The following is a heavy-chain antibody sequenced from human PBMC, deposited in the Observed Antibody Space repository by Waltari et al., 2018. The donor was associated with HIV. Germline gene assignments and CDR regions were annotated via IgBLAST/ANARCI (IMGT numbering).Heavy chain of an antibody. CDR3: ARDIVVVVAANPLTSYYNMDV. J-gene: IGHJ6*02. Sequence: QVQLVESGGGVVQPGRSLRLSCAASGFTFSSYAMHWVRQAPGKGLEWVAVISYDGSKKYYADSGKGRFTISRDNSENTLYLRMNSLRAEDTALYYCARDIVVVVAANPLTSYYNMDVWGRGTTVTVSS. D-gene: IGHD2-15*01. CDR1: GFTFSSYA. V-gene: IGHV3-30-3*01. CDR2: ISYDGSKK.